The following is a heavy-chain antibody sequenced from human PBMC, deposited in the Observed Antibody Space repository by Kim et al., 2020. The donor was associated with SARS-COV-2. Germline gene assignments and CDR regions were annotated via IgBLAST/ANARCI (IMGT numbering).Heavy chain of an antibody. J-gene: IGHJ6*02. CDR2: IYYSGST. CDR3: ARGGGSFNYYYYGMDV. CDR1: GGSISSYY. D-gene: IGHD1-26*01. V-gene: IGHV4-59*13. Sequence: SETLSLTCTVSGGSISSYYWSWIRQPPGKGLEWIGYIYYSGSTNYNPSLKSRVTISVDTSKNQFSLKLSSVTAADTAVYYCARGGGSFNYYYYGMDVWGQGTTVTVSS.